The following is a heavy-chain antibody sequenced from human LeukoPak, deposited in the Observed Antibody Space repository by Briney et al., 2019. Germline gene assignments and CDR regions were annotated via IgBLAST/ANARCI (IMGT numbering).Heavy chain of an antibody. V-gene: IGHV3-21*01. J-gene: IGHJ4*02. CDR2: ISSSSSYI. D-gene: IGHD6-13*01. CDR1: GFTFSSYS. CDR3: ARAKAAAGVEIVKRSIDY. Sequence: PGGSLRLSCAASGFTFSSYSMNWVRQAPGKGLEWVSSISSSSSYIYYADSVKGRFTISRDNAKNSLYLQMNSLRAEDTAVYYCARAKAAAGVEIVKRSIDYGAQGPLVTVSS.